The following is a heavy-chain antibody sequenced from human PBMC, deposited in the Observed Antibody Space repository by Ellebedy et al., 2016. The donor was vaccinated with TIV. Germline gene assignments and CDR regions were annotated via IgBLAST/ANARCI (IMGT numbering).Heavy chain of an antibody. CDR1: GFTVSSIY. J-gene: IGHJ4*02. CDR2: IYSDGTT. V-gene: IGHV3-53*01. CDR3: ARSSYPYYFDY. Sequence: GGSLRLSXAASGFTVSSIYMSWVRQAPGKGLEWVSVIYSDGTTYYADSVKGRFTISRDNAKNTLYLQMNYLRPEDTAVYYCARSSYPYYFDYWGQGTQVTVSS.